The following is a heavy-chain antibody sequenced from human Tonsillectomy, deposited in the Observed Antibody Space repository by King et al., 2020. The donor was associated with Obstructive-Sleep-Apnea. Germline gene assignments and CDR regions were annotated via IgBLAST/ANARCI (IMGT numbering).Heavy chain of an antibody. Sequence: VQLVESGGGLVQPGGSLRLSCAASGFTFSSYAMSWVRQAPGKGLEWVSAISGSGGSTYYADSVKGRFTISRDNSKNTLYLQMNSLRAEDTAVYYCAKGAAAGPYYNYGMDVWGQGTTVTVSS. J-gene: IGHJ6*02. CDR1: GFTFSSYA. CDR3: AKGAAAGPYYNYGMDV. V-gene: IGHV3-23*04. D-gene: IGHD6-13*01. CDR2: ISGSGGST.